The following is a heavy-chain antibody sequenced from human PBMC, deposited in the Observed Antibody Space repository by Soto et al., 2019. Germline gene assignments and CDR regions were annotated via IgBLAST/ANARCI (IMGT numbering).Heavy chain of an antibody. D-gene: IGHD3-16*01. Sequence: PGESLKISCTGSGYSFTTYWIAWVRQMPGKGLEWMGIIYPGDSDTRYSPSFQGQVTISADKSITTAYLQWSSLKASDSAMYYCAKANYEGQYYAMDVWGQGTTVTVSS. CDR1: GYSFTTYW. J-gene: IGHJ6*02. CDR3: AKANYEGQYYAMDV. V-gene: IGHV5-51*01. CDR2: IYPGDSDT.